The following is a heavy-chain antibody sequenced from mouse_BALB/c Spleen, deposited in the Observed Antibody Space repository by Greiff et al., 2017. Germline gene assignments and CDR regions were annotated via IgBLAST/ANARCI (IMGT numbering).Heavy chain of an antibody. V-gene: IGHV1-9*01. CDR2: ILPGSGST. CDR3: ARCPIYYDYGDAMDY. CDR1: GYTFSSYW. D-gene: IGHD2-4*01. J-gene: IGHJ4*01. Sequence: QVQLQQSGAELMKPGASVKISCKATGYTFSSYWIEWVKQRPGHGLEWIGEILPGSGSTNYNEKFKGKATFTADTSSNTAYMQLSSLTSEDSAVYYCARCPIYYDYGDAMDYWGQGTSVTVSS.